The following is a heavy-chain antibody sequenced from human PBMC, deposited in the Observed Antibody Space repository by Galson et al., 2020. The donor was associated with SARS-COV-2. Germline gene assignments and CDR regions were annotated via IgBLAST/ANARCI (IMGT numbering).Heavy chain of an antibody. V-gene: IGHV4-31*03. CDR2: IYYSGST. CDR1: GGSISSGGYY. J-gene: IGHJ6*02. CDR3: AGMYNWKNYYYYYGMDV. Sequence: SETLSLTCTVSGGSISSGGYYWSWIRQHPGKGLEWIGYIYYSGSTYYNPSLKSRVTISVDTSKNQFSLKLSSVTAADTAVYYCAGMYNWKNYYYYYGMDVWCQGTTVTVSS. D-gene: IGHD1-20*01.